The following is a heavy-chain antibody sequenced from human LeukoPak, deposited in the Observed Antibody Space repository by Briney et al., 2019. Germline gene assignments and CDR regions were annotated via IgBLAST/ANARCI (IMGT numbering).Heavy chain of an antibody. D-gene: IGHD3-16*01. CDR2: IFYSGRS. CDR3: TRGAGWLIDY. CDR1: GGSISSHY. J-gene: IGHJ4*02. Sequence: SETLSLTCTVSGGSISSHYWSWIRQPPGKGLEWIGYIFYSGRSTYNPSLKSRVTISADTSKNHFSLKLNSVTTADTAVYYCTRGAGWLIDYWGQGILVTVSS. V-gene: IGHV4-59*11.